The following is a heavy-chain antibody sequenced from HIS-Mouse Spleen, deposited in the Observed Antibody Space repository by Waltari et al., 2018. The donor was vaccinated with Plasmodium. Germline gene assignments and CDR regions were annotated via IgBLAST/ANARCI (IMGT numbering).Heavy chain of an antibody. V-gene: IGHV4-34*01. CDR3: ARGLRGHYWYFDL. CDR1: GGSFSGYY. J-gene: IGHJ2*01. D-gene: IGHD3-10*01. Sequence: QVQLQQWGAGLLKPSETLSLTCAVYGGSFSGYYWSWIRQPPGKGLEWIGEINHSGSTNYNPSLKSRVTISVDTSKNQFSLKRSSVTAADTAVYYCARGLRGHYWYFDLWGRGTLVTVSS. CDR2: INHSGST.